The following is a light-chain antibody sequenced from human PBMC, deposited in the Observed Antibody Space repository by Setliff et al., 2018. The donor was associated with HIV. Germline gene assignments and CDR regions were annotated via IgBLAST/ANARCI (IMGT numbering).Light chain of an antibody. V-gene: IGLV2-8*01. CDR1: SSDAGSYNY. J-gene: IGLJ1*01. CDR2: EVN. CDR3: ISYAGSSSFVYE. Sequence: QSVLAQPPSASGSPGQSVTISCTGTSSDAGSYNYVSWFQQHPGKAPKLIIYEVNKRPSGVPDRFSGSKSGNTASLTVSGLQAEDVADYYCISYAGSSSFVYEFGTGIKVTV.